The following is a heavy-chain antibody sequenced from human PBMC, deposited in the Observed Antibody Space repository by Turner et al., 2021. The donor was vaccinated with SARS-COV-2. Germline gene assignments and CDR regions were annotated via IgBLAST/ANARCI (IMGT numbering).Heavy chain of an antibody. CDR3: ARAGWDLLPFDAFDI. D-gene: IGHD1-26*01. CDR2: ISYDGSNK. J-gene: IGHJ3*02. Sequence: QEQLVEAGGGGVKPGRSRRLPCAAAGFTFSTYAMHWVRQAPGKGLEWVAVISYDGSNKYYADSVKGRFTISRDNSKNTLYLQMNSLRAEDTAVYYCARAGWDLLPFDAFDILGQGTMVTISS. V-gene: IGHV3-30-3*01. CDR1: GFTFSTYA.